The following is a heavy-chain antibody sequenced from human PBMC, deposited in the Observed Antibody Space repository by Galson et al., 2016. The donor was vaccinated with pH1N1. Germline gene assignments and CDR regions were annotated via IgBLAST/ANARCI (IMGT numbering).Heavy chain of an antibody. D-gene: IGHD4-23*01. V-gene: IGHV3-30*02. CDR3: VKDSDYGGQLR. CDR2: IRFDGSKK. Sequence: SLRLSCAASGFTFRSYGMHWVRQAPGKGLEWVAFIRFDGSKKYYADSVKGRFTISRDNSRATLFLQMNSLRPEDTAVYYCVKDSDYGGQLRWGQGTLVTVSS. J-gene: IGHJ4*02. CDR1: GFTFRSYG.